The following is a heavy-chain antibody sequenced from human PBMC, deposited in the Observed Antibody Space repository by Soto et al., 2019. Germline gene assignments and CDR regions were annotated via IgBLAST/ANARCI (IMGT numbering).Heavy chain of an antibody. CDR2: ISYDGSNK. D-gene: IGHD2-2*01. V-gene: IGHV3-30-3*01. CDR1: GFTLSSYA. CDR3: ASQQLVPAAIRYYYGMDV. Sequence: PGGSLRLSCAASGFTLSSYAMHWVRQAPGKGLEWVAVISYDGSNKYYADSVKGRFTISRDNSKNTLYLQMNSLRAEDTAVYYCASQQLVPAAIRYYYGMDVWGQGTTVTVSS. J-gene: IGHJ6*02.